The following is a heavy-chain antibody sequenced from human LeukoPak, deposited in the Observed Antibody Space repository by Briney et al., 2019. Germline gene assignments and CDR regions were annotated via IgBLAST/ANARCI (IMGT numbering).Heavy chain of an antibody. V-gene: IGHV4-39*01. CDR2: IYYTGST. D-gene: IGHD6-13*01. Sequence: SETLSLTCTVSGGSVSSSSFYWGWIHQPPGKGLEWIGSIYYTGSTYYNPSLKSRVTISVDTSKNQFSLKLTSVTAADTAVYYCARHIGGIAASGDALDIWGQGTMVTVSS. J-gene: IGHJ3*02. CDR3: ARHIGGIAASGDALDI. CDR1: GGSVSSSSFY.